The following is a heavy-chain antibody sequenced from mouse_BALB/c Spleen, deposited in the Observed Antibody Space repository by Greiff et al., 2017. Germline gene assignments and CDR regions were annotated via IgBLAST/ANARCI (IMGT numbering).Heavy chain of an antibody. CDR1: GFNIKDTY. D-gene: IGHD2-12*01. CDR2: IDPANGNT. V-gene: IGHV14-3*02. CDR3: ARRYYSPWSAY. Sequence: VHVKQSGAELVKPGASVKLSCTASGFNIKDTYMHWVKQRPEQGLEWIGRIDPANGNTKYDPKFQGKATITADTSSNTAYLQLSSLTSEDTAVYYCARRYYSPWSAYWGQGTLVTVSA. J-gene: IGHJ3*01.